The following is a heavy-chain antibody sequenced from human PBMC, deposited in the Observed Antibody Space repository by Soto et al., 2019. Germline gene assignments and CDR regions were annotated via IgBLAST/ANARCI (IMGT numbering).Heavy chain of an antibody. CDR2: IYNDGTYS. CDR1: GFIFKMYW. V-gene: IGHV3-74*01. Sequence: LRLSCAASGFIFKMYWMHWVRQSPGKGLVWISRIYNDGTYSDYADSVRGRFTISRDNVNDTLYLQMNNLRAEDSGLYYCTRGPRPISTGTGAYWGQGAQVTVSS. CDR3: TRGPRPISTGTGAY. D-gene: IGHD3-10*01. J-gene: IGHJ4*02.